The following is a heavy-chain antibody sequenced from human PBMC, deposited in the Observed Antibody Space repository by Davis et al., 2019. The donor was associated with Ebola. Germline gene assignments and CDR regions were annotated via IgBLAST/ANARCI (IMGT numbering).Heavy chain of an antibody. D-gene: IGHD1-26*01. V-gene: IGHV1-18*01. Sequence: ASVTVSCKASSYTFTSYGISWVRQAPGRGLEWMGWISAYNGNTNYAQKLQGRVTMTTDTSRSTAYMELRSLRSDDTAVYYCAREAGATTRIYDSWGQGTLVTVSS. CDR1: SYTFTSYG. J-gene: IGHJ5*01. CDR2: ISAYNGNT. CDR3: AREAGATTRIYDS.